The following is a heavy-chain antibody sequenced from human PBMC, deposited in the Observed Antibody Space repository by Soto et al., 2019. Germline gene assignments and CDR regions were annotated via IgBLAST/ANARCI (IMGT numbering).Heavy chain of an antibody. CDR2: IYYSGST. J-gene: IGHJ6*02. V-gene: IGHV4-61*01. Sequence: QVQLQESGPGLVKPSETLSLTCTVSGGSVRSGSYFWSWIRQTPGKGLEWIGYIYYSGSTNYNPSLKSRVTISVDTSKNPFSLKLSSVTAADTAVYYCARDYSSSSNYYYYYGRDVWGQGTTVTVSS. D-gene: IGHD6-6*01. CDR3: ARDYSSSSNYYYYYGRDV. CDR1: GGSVRSGSYF.